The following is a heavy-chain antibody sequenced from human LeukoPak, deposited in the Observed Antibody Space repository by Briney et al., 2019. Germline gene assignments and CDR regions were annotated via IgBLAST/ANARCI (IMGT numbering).Heavy chain of an antibody. CDR3: ARLRSYGYYYDGMDV. V-gene: IGHV3-48*04. D-gene: IGHD3-16*01. Sequence: GGSLRLSCAASGFTFSSYSMNWVRQAPGKGLEWVSYIISSSSKIYYADSVKGRFTISRDNAKNSLYLQMNSLRAEDTAVYYCARLRSYGYYYDGMDVWGQGTTVTVSS. CDR1: GFTFSSYS. CDR2: IISSSSKI. J-gene: IGHJ6*01.